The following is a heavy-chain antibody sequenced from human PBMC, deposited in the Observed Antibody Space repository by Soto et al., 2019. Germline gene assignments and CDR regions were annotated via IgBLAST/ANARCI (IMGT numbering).Heavy chain of an antibody. CDR2: IFSSDEK. Sequence: SGPTLVNPTEPLTLTCTVSGFSLSNAGMGVSWIRQPPGKALEWLAHIFSSDEKSYRTSLETRLTVSKDTSKSQVVLTMTNMDPLDTATYYCERAVDRARSDIWFDPWGQGTQVTVSS. CDR1: GFSLSNAGMG. V-gene: IGHV2-26*01. CDR3: ERAVDRARSDIWFDP. J-gene: IGHJ5*02. D-gene: IGHD3-22*01.